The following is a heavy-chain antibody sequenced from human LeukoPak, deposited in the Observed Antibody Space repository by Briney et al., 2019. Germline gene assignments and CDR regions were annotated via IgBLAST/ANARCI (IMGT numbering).Heavy chain of an antibody. CDR1: GYTFTSYY. CDR3: ARDGRVVAALYYFDY. D-gene: IGHD2-15*01. CDR2: INPSGGST. Sequence: ASVKVSCKASGYTFTSYYMHWVRQAPGQGLEWMGIINPSGGSTSYAQKFQGRVTMTRDMSTSTVYMELSSLRSEDTAVYYCARDGRVVAALYYFDYWGQGTLVTVSS. J-gene: IGHJ4*02. V-gene: IGHV1-46*01.